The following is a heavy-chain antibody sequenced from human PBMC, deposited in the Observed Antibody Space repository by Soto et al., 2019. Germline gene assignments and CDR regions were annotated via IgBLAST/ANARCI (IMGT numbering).Heavy chain of an antibody. Sequence: SGPTLVDPTETLTLTCTVSGFSLSNARMGESWIRQPPEKALEWLAHIFSNDEKSYSTSLKSRLTISKYTSKSQVVLTMTNMDPVDTATYYCARIKGEITFGGDIVQMPDYWGQGTLVTVSS. CDR1: GFSLSNARMG. CDR3: ARIKGEITFGGDIVQMPDY. D-gene: IGHD3-16*02. J-gene: IGHJ4*02. V-gene: IGHV2-26*01. CDR2: IFSNDEK.